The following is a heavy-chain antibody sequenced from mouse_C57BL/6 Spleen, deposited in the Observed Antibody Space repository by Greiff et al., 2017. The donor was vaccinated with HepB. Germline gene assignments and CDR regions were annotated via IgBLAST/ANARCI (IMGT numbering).Heavy chain of an antibody. V-gene: IGHV1-15*01. D-gene: IGHD1-1*01. CDR1: GYTFTDYE. CDR2: IDPETGGT. Sequence: VKLQESGAELVRPGASVTLSCKASGYTFTDYEMHWVKQTPVHGLEWIGAIDPETGGTAYNQKFKGKAILTADKSSSTAYMELRSLTSEDSAVYYCTRRGFAVVAPYYFDYWGQGTTLTVSS. CDR3: TRRGFAVVAPYYFDY. J-gene: IGHJ2*01.